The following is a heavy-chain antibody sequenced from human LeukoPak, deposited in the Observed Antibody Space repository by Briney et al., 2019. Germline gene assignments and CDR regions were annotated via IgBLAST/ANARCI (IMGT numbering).Heavy chain of an antibody. CDR3: ARRSGSGDYYYDY. CDR1: GGSISSYY. Sequence: PETLSLTCTVSGGSISSYYWSWIRQPPGKGLEWIGYIYYSGSTNYNPSLKSRVTISVDTSKNQFSLKLSSVTAADTAVYYCARRSGSGDYYYDYWGQGTLVTVSS. D-gene: IGHD4-17*01. V-gene: IGHV4-59*08. J-gene: IGHJ4*02. CDR2: IYYSGST.